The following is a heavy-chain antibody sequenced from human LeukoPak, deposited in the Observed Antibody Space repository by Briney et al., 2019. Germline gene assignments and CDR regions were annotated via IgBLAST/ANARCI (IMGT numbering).Heavy chain of an antibody. D-gene: IGHD4-17*01. J-gene: IGHJ6*02. V-gene: IGHV3-64*01. Sequence: GGSLRLSCAVSGFTFSSYAMHWVRQAPGKGLEHVSAISSNGGSTFYANSVKGRVTISRVNAKNTLYLQMGSLRPEDMAVYYCARAFYGDYYYYGMDIWGQGTTVTVSS. CDR3: ARAFYGDYYYYGMDI. CDR2: ISSNGGST. CDR1: GFTFSSYA.